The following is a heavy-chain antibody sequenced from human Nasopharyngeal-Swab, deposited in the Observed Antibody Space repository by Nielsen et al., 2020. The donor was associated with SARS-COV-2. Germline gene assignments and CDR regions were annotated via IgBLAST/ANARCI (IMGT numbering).Heavy chain of an antibody. D-gene: IGHD2-2*01. V-gene: IGHV3-30-3*01. J-gene: IGHJ6*02. CDR3: ARCRDIVVVPAARPYYYYGMDV. CDR2: ISYDGSNK. Sequence: VRQAPGKGLEWVAVISYDGSNKYYADSVKGRFTISRDNAKNSLYLQMNSLRAEDTAVYYCARCRDIVVVPAARPYYYYGMDVWGQGTTVTVSS.